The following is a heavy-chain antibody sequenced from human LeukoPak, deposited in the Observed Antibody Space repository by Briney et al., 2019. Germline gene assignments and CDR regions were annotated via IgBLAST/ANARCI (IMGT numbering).Heavy chain of an antibody. CDR1: GGSFSGYY. J-gene: IGHJ4*02. D-gene: IGHD3-10*01. Sequence: PSETLSLTCAVYGGSFSGYYWSWIRQPPGKGLEWIGEINHSGSTNYNPSLKSRVTISVDTSKNQFPLKLSSVTAADTAVYYCARLPDYYSRHGAPGWGQGTLVTVSS. CDR2: INHSGST. V-gene: IGHV4-34*01. CDR3: ARLPDYYSRHGAPG.